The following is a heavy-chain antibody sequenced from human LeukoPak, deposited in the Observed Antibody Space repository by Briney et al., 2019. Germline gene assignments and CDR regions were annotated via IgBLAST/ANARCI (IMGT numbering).Heavy chain of an antibody. J-gene: IGHJ4*02. CDR2: ISYDGSNK. D-gene: IGHD6-13*01. CDR1: GFTFSSYG. Sequence: PGRSLRLSCAASGFTFSSYGMHWVRQAPGKGLEWVAVISYDGSNKYYADSVKGRFTISRDNSKNTLYLQMNSLRAEDTAVYYCAKDLASAEVVDYWGQGTLVTVSS. CDR3: AKDLASAEVVDY. V-gene: IGHV3-30*18.